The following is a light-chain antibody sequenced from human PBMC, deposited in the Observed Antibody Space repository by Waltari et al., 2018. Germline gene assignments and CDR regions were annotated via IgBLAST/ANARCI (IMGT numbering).Light chain of an antibody. J-gene: IGKJ2*01. Sequence: DIQMTQSPSSLSASVGDRVTITCQASQTIGSYLNWYQQKPGRAPKVLIYGASSLQSGVPSRFSGSGSGTDFTLTISRLQPEDSGTYYCQQTYSMFPYTFGQGTKLVI. CDR2: GAS. CDR1: QTIGSY. V-gene: IGKV1-39*01. CDR3: QQTYSMFPYT.